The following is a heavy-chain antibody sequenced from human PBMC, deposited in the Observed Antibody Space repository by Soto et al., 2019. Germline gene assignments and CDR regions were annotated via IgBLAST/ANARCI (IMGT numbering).Heavy chain of an antibody. CDR2: IIPMFGIG. D-gene: IGHD1-26*01. Sequence: QVQLVQSGAEVKMPGSSVRVSCKASGGSFSKYGISWVRQAPGQGLEWMGGIIPMFGIGNYAEKFLGRVTITADELARISHKELSSLQHQYPDDEYCARRYREHYCYDMDVRGQGSTDNVSP. CDR3: ARRYREHYCYDMDV. J-gene: IGHJ6*01. CDR1: GGSFSKYG. V-gene: IGHV1-69*01.